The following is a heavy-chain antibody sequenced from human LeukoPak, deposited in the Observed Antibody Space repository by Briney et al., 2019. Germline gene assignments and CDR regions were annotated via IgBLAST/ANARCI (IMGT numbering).Heavy chain of an antibody. V-gene: IGHV4-39*01. CDR3: ARQGGYSYRILDY. Sequence: SETLSLTCTVSGGSISSSGYYWGWMRQPPGKGLEWIGSIYYSGNTYYNASLKSRVTISVDTSKNQFSLKLSSVTAADTAVYYCARQGGYSYRILDYWGQGTLVTVSS. CDR1: GGSISSSGYY. CDR2: IYYSGNT. J-gene: IGHJ4*02. D-gene: IGHD5-18*01.